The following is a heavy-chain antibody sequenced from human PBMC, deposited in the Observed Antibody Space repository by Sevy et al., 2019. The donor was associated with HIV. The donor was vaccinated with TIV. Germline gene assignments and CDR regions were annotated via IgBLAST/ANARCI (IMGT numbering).Heavy chain of an antibody. Sequence: GGSLRLSCAASGFTFSSYAMHWVRQAPGKGLEWVAVISYDGSNKYYADSVKGRFTNSRDNSKNTLYLQMNSLRAEDTAVYYCAREGGDYDILTGYYLPPYYFDYWGQGTLVTVSS. CDR2: ISYDGSNK. CDR1: GFTFSSYA. J-gene: IGHJ4*02. V-gene: IGHV3-30-3*01. CDR3: AREGGDYDILTGYYLPPYYFDY. D-gene: IGHD3-9*01.